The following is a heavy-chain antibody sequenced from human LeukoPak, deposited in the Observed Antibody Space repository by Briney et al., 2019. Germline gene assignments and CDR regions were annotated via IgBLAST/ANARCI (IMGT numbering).Heavy chain of an antibody. CDR2: ISSNGGST. CDR3: ARCYYDSSGYPTQDY. V-gene: IGHV3-64*01. J-gene: IGHJ4*02. Sequence: GGSLRLSCAASGFTFSSYAMHWVRQAPGKGLEYVSAISSNGGSTYYANSVKGRFTISRDNSKHTLYLQMGSLRAEDMAVYYCARCYYDSSGYPTQDYWGQGTLVTVSS. D-gene: IGHD3-22*01. CDR1: GFTFSSYA.